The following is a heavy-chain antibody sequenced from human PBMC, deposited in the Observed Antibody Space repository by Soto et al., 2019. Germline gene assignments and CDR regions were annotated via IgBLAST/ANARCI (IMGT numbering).Heavy chain of an antibody. Sequence: SVKVSCKASGGTFSSYAISWVRQAPGQGLEWMGGIIPIFGTANYAQKFQGRVTITADESTSTAYMELSSLRPEDTAVYYCARHRVTMVRGVIRRAYYYYYGMDVWGQGTTVTVSS. CDR3: ARHRVTMVRGVIRRAYYYYYGMDV. V-gene: IGHV1-69*13. D-gene: IGHD3-10*01. J-gene: IGHJ6*02. CDR1: GGTFSSYA. CDR2: IIPIFGTA.